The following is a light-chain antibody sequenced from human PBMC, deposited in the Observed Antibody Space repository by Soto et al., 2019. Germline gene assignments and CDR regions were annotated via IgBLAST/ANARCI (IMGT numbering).Light chain of an antibody. Sequence: QSALTQPASVSGSPGQSITLSCTGTSSDVGGYNYVSWYQQHPRKAPKLMIYEVSNRPSGVSNRFSGSKSGNTASLTISGLQAEDEADYYCNSYARSGTLVFGTGTKVTVL. CDR3: NSYARSGTLV. J-gene: IGLJ1*01. CDR2: EVS. V-gene: IGLV2-14*01. CDR1: SSDVGGYNY.